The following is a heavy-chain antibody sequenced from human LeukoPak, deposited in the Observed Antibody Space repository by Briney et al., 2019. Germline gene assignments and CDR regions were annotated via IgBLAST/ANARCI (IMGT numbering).Heavy chain of an antibody. V-gene: IGHV1-69*05. D-gene: IGHD1-26*01. CDR2: IIPKFATA. Sequence: GASVKVSCKASGGTFSSYAISWVRQAPGQGLEWIGSIIPKFATANYAHNFQGRVTMTRDMSTSTDFMELSSLRSEDTAVYYCARDNSVGDNAWWFDPWGQGTLVTVSS. CDR3: ARDNSVGDNAWWFDP. J-gene: IGHJ5*02. CDR1: GGTFSSYA.